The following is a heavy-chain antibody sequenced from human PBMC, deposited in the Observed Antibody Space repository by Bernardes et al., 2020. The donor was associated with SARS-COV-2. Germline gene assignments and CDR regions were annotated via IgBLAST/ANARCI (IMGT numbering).Heavy chain of an antibody. Sequence: SGPTLVKPTQTLRLTCTFSGLSLTPSGVGVGWIRQPPGKALEWLALIYWDDDKRYSPSLRSRLTITTDTSKNQVVLTMTNMDPVDTATYYCARSFYDAGGYPNWFDPWGQGTLVTVSS. D-gene: IGHD3-22*01. CDR1: GLSLTPSGVG. CDR3: ARSFYDAGGYPNWFDP. CDR2: IYWDDDK. V-gene: IGHV2-5*02. J-gene: IGHJ5*02.